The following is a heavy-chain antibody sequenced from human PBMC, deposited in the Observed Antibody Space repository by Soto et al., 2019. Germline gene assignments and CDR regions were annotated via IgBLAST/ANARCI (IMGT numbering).Heavy chain of an antibody. CDR3: AREGVSSRWYNYYGMDV. V-gene: IGHV4-59*01. J-gene: IGHJ6*02. D-gene: IGHD6-13*01. CDR2: IYYSGST. CDR1: GGSISSYY. Sequence: PSETMSLTCTVSGGSISSYYWSWIRQPPGKGLEWIGYIYYSGSTNYNPSLKSRVTISVDTSKNQFSLKLSSVTAADTAVYYCAREGVSSRWYNYYGMDVWGQGTKVTVSS.